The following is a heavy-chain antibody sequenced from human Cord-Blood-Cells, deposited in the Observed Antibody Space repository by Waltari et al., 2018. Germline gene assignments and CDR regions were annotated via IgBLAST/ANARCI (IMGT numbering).Heavy chain of an antibody. J-gene: IGHJ6*02. Sequence: QVQLVQSGSELKKPGASVKVSCKASGYTFTSSAMNWVRQAPEQGLEWMGWINTNTGNPTYAQGFTGRFVFSLDTSVSTAYLQISSLKAEDTAVYYCARDGDIVVVPAARKYGMDVWGQGTTVTVSS. V-gene: IGHV7-4-1*02. CDR3: ARDGDIVVVPAARKYGMDV. D-gene: IGHD2-2*01. CDR1: GYTFTSSA. CDR2: INTNTGNP.